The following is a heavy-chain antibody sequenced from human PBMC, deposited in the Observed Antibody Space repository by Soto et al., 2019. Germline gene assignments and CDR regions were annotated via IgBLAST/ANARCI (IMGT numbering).Heavy chain of an antibody. J-gene: IGHJ6*02. V-gene: IGHV1-2*04. Sequence: GASVKVSCKASGYTFTGYYMHWVRQAPGQGLEWMGWINPNSGGTNYAQKFQGWVTMTRDTSISTAYMELSRLRSDDTAVYYCARVRVAAAAWKGMDVWGQGTTVTLSS. D-gene: IGHD6-13*01. CDR3: ARVRVAAAAWKGMDV. CDR1: GYTFTGYY. CDR2: INPNSGGT.